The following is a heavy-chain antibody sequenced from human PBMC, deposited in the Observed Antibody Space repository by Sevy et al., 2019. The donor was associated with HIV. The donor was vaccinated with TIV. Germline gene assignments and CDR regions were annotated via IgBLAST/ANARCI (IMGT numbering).Heavy chain of an antibody. CDR2: ISGSGGST. Sequence: GGSLRLSCAASGFTFSSYAMSWIRQAPGKGLEWVSAISGSGGSTYYADSVKGRITISRDKSKNTLYLQMNSLRAEDTAVYYCAKDGGRTTELSDYWGQGTLVTVSS. CDR1: GFTFSSYA. J-gene: IGHJ4*02. D-gene: IGHD4-4*01. CDR3: AKDGGRTTELSDY. V-gene: IGHV3-23*01.